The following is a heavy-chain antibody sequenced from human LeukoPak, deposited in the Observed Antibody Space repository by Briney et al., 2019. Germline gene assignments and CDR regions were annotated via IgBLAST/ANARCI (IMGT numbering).Heavy chain of an antibody. J-gene: IGHJ4*02. Sequence: GGSLRLSCAASRFTFSSYAMSWVRQAPGKGLEWVSAISGSGGSTYYADSVKGRFTISRDNSKNTLYLQMNSLRAEDTAVYYCAKDRREGSTSCLFDCWGQGTLVTVSS. CDR2: ISGSGGST. D-gene: IGHD2-2*01. V-gene: IGHV3-23*01. CDR3: AKDRREGSTSCLFDC. CDR1: RFTFSSYA.